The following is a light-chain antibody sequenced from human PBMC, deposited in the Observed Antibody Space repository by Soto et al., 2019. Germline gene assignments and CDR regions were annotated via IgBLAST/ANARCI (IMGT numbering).Light chain of an antibody. CDR3: QAWGTGPHVV. Sequence: QLVLTQSPSASASLGASVKLTYTLSSGHSSYAIAWHQQQPEKGPRYLMKLNSDGSHSKGDGIPDRFSGSSSGAERYLTISSLQSEDEADYYCQAWGTGPHVVFGGGTKLTVL. V-gene: IGLV4-69*01. CDR2: LNSDGSH. CDR1: SGHSSYA. J-gene: IGLJ2*01.